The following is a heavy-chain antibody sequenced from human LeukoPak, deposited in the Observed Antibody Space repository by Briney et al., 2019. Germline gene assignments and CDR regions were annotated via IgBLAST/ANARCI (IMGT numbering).Heavy chain of an antibody. V-gene: IGHV3-11*01. CDR2: ISKNGKTI. CDR3: ATTGLLGDIP. Sequence: GGSLRLSCAASGFTFSDYYMSWIRQAPGKGLEWLSYISKNGKTIYYADSVKGRFTISRDNAKKSVYLQMNSLRAEDTAVYYCATTGLLGDIPWGQGTLVTVSS. CDR1: GFTFSDYY. J-gene: IGHJ5*02. D-gene: IGHD2-21*01.